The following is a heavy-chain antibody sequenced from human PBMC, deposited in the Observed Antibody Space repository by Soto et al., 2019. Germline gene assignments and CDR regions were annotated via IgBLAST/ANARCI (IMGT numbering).Heavy chain of an antibody. CDR1: GFTFSTYE. Sequence: LRLSCAASGFTFSTYEMNWVRQAPGKGLEWVSHISSGGSTIYYADSVKGRFTISRDNAKNSLFLQMNSLSVEDTAVYYCAREVSSVRGANWFDPWGQGTLVTVSS. CDR2: ISSGGSTI. J-gene: IGHJ5*01. CDR3: AREVSSVRGANWFDP. D-gene: IGHD3-16*01. V-gene: IGHV3-48*03.